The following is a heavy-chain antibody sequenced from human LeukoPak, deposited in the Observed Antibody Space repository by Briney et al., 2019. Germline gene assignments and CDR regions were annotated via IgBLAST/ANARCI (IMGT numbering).Heavy chain of an antibody. Sequence: ASVKVSCKASGYTFTGYYMHWVRQAPGQGLEWMGWMNPNSGNTGYAQKFQGRVTMTRNTSISTAYMELSSLRSEDTAVYYCARAEPGASSSWYVRPSTRYYYYGMDVWGQGTTVTVSS. CDR3: ARAEPGASSSWYVRPSTRYYYYGMDV. D-gene: IGHD6-13*01. CDR2: MNPNSGNT. J-gene: IGHJ6*02. V-gene: IGHV1-8*02. CDR1: GYTFTGYY.